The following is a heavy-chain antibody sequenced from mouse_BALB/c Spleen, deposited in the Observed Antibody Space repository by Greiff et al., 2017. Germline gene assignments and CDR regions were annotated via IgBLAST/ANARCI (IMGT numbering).Heavy chain of an antibody. J-gene: IGHJ3*01. CDR3: ARNYYGSSYGFAY. Sequence: EVQVVESGGGLVKPGGSLKLSCAASGFTFSDYGMAWVRQAPGKGPEWVAFISNLAYSIYYADTVTGRFTISRENAKNTLYLEMSSLRSEDTAMYYCARNYYGSSYGFAYWGQGTLVTVSA. CDR2: ISNLAYSI. V-gene: IGHV5-15*02. CDR1: GFTFSDYG. D-gene: IGHD1-1*01.